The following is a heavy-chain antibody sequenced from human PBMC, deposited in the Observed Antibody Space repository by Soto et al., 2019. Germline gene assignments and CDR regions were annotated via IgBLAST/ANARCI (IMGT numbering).Heavy chain of an antibody. Sequence: GGSLRLSCAASGFTFSTYSIYWVRQAPGKGLEWVSGISGSGSGTYYADSVKGRFTISRDNSKNTLYLQMNSLRAEDTAVYYCAKDRKGYPNPLDYWGQGTLVTVSS. CDR2: ISGSGSGT. CDR1: GFTFSTYS. D-gene: IGHD3-16*02. V-gene: IGHV3-23*01. J-gene: IGHJ4*02. CDR3: AKDRKGYPNPLDY.